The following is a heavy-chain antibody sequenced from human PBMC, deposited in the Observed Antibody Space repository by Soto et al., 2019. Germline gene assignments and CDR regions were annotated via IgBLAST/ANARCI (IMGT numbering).Heavy chain of an antibody. D-gene: IGHD6-6*01. CDR3: ARDFKQLVSGYYYYGMDV. CDR2: IKQDGSEK. CDR1: GFAFSSYW. J-gene: IGHJ6*02. Sequence: GGSLRLSCAASGFAFSSYWMSWVRQAPGKGLEWVANIKQDGSEKYYVDSVKGRFTISRDNAKNSLYLQMNSLRAEDTAVYYCARDFKQLVSGYYYYGMDVWGQGTTVTVSS. V-gene: IGHV3-7*01.